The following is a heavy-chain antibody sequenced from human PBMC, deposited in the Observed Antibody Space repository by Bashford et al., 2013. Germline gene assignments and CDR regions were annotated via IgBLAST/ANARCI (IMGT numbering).Heavy chain of an antibody. V-gene: IGHV2-70*12. Sequence: SGPTLVKPTQTLTLTCTFSGFSLSTSGMCVSWIRQPPGKALEWLALIDWDDDKYYSTSLKTRLTISKDTSKNQVVLTMTNMDPVDTATYYCAHFSSPVAYYYGSGSFESGWFDPWGQGTLVTVSS. CDR3: AHFSSPVAYYYGSGSFESGWFDP. CDR1: GFSLSTSGMC. D-gene: IGHD3-10*01. CDR2: IDWDDDK. J-gene: IGHJ5*02.